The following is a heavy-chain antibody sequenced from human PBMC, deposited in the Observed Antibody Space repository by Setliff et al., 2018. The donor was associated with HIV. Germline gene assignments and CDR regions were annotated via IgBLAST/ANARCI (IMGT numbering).Heavy chain of an antibody. CDR2: IKPDGSVK. J-gene: IGHJ4*02. D-gene: IGHD3-10*01. Sequence: PGGSLRLSCAASGFTFSGSAMHWVRQASGKGLEWVANIKPDGSVKSYGDSVKGRFTISRDNTKNSVFLQMNSLRSDDTAVYYCARAGGPGYLDYWGQGTLVTVSS. CDR1: GFTFSGSA. V-gene: IGHV3-7*02. CDR3: ARAGGPGYLDY.